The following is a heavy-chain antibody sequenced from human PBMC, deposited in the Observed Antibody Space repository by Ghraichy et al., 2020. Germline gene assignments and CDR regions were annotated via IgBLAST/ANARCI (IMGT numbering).Heavy chain of an antibody. J-gene: IGHJ5*02. V-gene: IGHV3-48*03. D-gene: IGHD3-3*01. Sequence: GGSLRLSCAASGFTFSTFEMIWVRQAPGKGLEWISYISSSSGTKYYADSVKGRITISRDNAKNSLYLQMSSLGAGDTAVYYCARGRFSISWGQGTLVLVSS. CDR3: ARGRFSIS. CDR1: GFTFSTFE. CDR2: ISSSSGTK.